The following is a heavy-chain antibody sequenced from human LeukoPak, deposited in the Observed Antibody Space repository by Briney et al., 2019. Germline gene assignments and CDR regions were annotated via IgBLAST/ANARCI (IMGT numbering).Heavy chain of an antibody. V-gene: IGHV3-48*03. CDR1: GFTFSSYE. J-gene: IGHJ2*01. CDR3: ARVFYGDYWYFDL. Sequence: AGGSLRLSCAASGFTFSSYEMNWVRQAPGKGLEWVSYISSSGSTIYYADSVKGRFTISRDNAKNSLYLQMNSLRAEDTAAYYCARVFYGDYWYFDLWGRGTLVTVSS. CDR2: ISSSGSTI. D-gene: IGHD4-17*01.